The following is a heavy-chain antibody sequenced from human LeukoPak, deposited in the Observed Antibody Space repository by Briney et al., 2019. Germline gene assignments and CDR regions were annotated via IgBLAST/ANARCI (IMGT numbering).Heavy chain of an antibody. V-gene: IGHV4-4*02. CDR1: GVSISIINW. CDR2: IYHSGCT. J-gene: IGHJ6*02. D-gene: IGHD5-18*01. Sequence: PAGTLSLTCSVSGVSISIINWWSSVRQPPGKGLEWIGEIYHSGCTNYNPSLKSRVTISVDKSKNQFSLKLRSVTAADTAVYYCARDGYSYGKGMDVWGQGTPVTVSS. CDR3: ARDGYSYGKGMDV.